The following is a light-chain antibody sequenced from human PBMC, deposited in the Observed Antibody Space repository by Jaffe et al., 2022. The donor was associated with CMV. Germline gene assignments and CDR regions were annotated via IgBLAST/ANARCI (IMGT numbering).Light chain of an antibody. CDR1: QSISGSS. V-gene: IGKV3-20*01. CDR3: QHYGNSRT. Sequence: EIVLTQSPGTLSLSPGESATLSCRASQSISGSSLAWYQQKPGQAPRLLIYGASNRATGIPDRFSGSESGTDFTLTISRLEREDFVVYYCQHYGNSRTFGQGTKVEIK. CDR2: GAS. J-gene: IGKJ1*01.